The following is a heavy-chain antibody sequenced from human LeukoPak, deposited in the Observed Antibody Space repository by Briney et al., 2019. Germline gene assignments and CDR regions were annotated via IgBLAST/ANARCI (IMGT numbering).Heavy chain of an antibody. CDR3: ARWTSSSWYRFDY. CDR2: VYTSGSA. J-gene: IGHJ4*02. Sequence: SETLSLTCTVSGGSISSNYWSWIWQPAGRGLGWVGRVYTSGSAGYNSSLESRVTVSVDAAKTQFSLYLRSVSAADTPVYYCARWTSSSWYRFDYWGQGTPVTVSS. CDR1: GGSISSNY. D-gene: IGHD6-13*01. V-gene: IGHV4-4*07.